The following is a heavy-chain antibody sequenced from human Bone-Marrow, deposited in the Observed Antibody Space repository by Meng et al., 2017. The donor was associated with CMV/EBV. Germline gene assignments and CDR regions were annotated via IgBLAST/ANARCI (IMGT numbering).Heavy chain of an antibody. D-gene: IGHD2-15*01. Sequence: ASVKVSCKASGYTFTGYYMHWVRQAPGQGLEWMGWINPNSGGTNYAQKFQGRVTMTRDTSISTAYMELSRLRSDDTAVYYCARESPLIDYFDYWGQGTLVTVSS. V-gene: IGHV1-2*02. J-gene: IGHJ4*02. CDR2: INPNSGGT. CDR3: ARESPLIDYFDY. CDR1: GYTFTGYY.